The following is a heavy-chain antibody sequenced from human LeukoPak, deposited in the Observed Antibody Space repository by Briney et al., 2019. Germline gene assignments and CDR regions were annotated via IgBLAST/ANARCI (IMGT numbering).Heavy chain of an antibody. J-gene: IGHJ4*02. Sequence: ASVKVSCKASGYSFTSHYMHWVRQAPGQGLEWMGWISAYNGNTNYAQKLQGRVTMTTDTSTSTAYMELSRLRSDGTAVYYCARDRNYYDHNGNFDYWGQGTLVTVSS. D-gene: IGHD3-22*01. CDR1: GYSFTSHY. V-gene: IGHV1-18*04. CDR2: ISAYNGNT. CDR3: ARDRNYYDHNGNFDY.